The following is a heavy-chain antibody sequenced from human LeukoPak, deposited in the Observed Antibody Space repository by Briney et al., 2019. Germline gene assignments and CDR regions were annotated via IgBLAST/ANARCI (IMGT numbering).Heavy chain of an antibody. V-gene: IGHV4-31*03. D-gene: IGHD2-21*01. CDR2: IYYSGST. CDR1: GGSISSGGYY. Sequence: SQTLSLTCTVSGGSISSGGYYWSWIRQHPGKGLEWIGCIYYSGSTYYNPSLKSRVTISVDTSKNQFSLKLSSVTAADTAVYYCARDPVVGWAPHPVWGQGTLVTVSS. CDR3: ARDPVVGWAPHPV. J-gene: IGHJ4*02.